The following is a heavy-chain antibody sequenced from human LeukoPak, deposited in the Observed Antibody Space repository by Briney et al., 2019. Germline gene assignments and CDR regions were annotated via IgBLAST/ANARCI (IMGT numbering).Heavy chain of an antibody. Sequence: PGGSLRLSCAASGFTFSSYAMSWVRQAPGKGLEWVAVIWYDGSNKYYADSVKGRFTISRDNSKNTLYLQMNSLRAEDTAVYYCAREGYYYGSGRLYDYWGQGTLVTVSS. CDR2: IWYDGSNK. CDR3: AREGYYYGSGRLYDY. CDR1: GFTFSSYA. J-gene: IGHJ4*02. V-gene: IGHV3-33*08. D-gene: IGHD3-10*01.